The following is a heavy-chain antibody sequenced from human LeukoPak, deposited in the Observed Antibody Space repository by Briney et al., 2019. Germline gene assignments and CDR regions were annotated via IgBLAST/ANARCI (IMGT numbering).Heavy chain of an antibody. J-gene: IGHJ4*02. V-gene: IGHV4-34*01. D-gene: IGHD3-22*01. CDR3: ARAAYDSSAGRWEYFDY. Sequence: SETLSLTCAVYGGSFSGYYWSWIRQPPGKGLEWIGEINHSGSTNYNPSLKSRVTISVDTSKNQFSLKLSSVTAADTAVYYCARAAYDSSAGRWEYFDYWGQGTLVTVSS. CDR2: INHSGST. CDR1: GGSFSGYY.